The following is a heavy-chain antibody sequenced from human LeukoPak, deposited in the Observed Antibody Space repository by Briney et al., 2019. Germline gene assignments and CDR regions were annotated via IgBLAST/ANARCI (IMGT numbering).Heavy chain of an antibody. Sequence: PSQTLSLTCTVSGGSISSCGYYWSWIRQHPGKGLERIVYIYYSGSTYYNPSLKSRVTISVDTSKNQFSLKLLSVTAADTAVYYCAREEYSGYVEAWGQGTLVTVSS. V-gene: IGHV4-31*03. J-gene: IGHJ4*02. D-gene: IGHD5-12*01. CDR1: GGSISSCGYY. CDR2: IYYSGST. CDR3: AREEYSGYVEA.